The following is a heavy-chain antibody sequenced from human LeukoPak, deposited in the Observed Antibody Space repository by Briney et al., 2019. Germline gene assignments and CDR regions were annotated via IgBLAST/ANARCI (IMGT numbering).Heavy chain of an antibody. CDR1: GGTFSSYA. Sequence: SVKVSCKASGGTFSSYAISWVRQAPGQGLEWMGRIIPIFGTANYAQKFQGRVTITTDESTSTAYMELSSLRSEDTAVYYCARSKWELPQGAWYLDLWGRGTLVTVSS. D-gene: IGHD1-26*01. V-gene: IGHV1-69*05. CDR2: IIPIFGTA. J-gene: IGHJ2*01. CDR3: ARSKWELPQGAWYLDL.